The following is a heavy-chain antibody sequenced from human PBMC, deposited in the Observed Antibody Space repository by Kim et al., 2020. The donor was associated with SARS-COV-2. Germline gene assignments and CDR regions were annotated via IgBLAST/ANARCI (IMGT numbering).Heavy chain of an antibody. CDR2: IRTRPSAEST. V-gene: IGHV3-23*01. J-gene: IGHJ4*02. CDR1: GFNLSNNV. D-gene: IGHD2-21*02. CDR3: AKDRGGGDWPVFDY. Sequence: GGSLRLSCAASGFNLSNNVMSWVRQAPGRGLEWVSTIRTRPSAESTYYADSVNGRFTVSRDSSKNTLHLQLSSLRVDDTALYYCAKDRGGGDWPVFDYWGQGTLVTVSS.